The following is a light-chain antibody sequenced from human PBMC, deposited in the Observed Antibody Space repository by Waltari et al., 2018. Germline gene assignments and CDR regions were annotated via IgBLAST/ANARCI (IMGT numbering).Light chain of an antibody. CDR3: SSYISSSTLEL. CDR1: SSDVGGYNY. Sequence: QSALTQPASVSGSPGQSITISCTGTSSDVGGYNYVSWYQQPPGKAPKLMIYDVSNRPSGVSNSFSGSKSGNTASLTTSGLQAEDEADYYCSSYISSSTLELFGGGTSLTVL. V-gene: IGLV2-14*03. J-gene: IGLJ2*01. CDR2: DVS.